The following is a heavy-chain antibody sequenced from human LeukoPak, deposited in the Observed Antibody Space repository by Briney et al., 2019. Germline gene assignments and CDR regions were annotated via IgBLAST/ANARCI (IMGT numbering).Heavy chain of an antibody. J-gene: IGHJ6*02. CDR3: ARDRVITMVRANYYYYGMDV. D-gene: IGHD3-10*01. Sequence: SETLSLTCTVSGGSISSYYWSWIRQPPGKGLEWIGCIYYSGSTNYNPSLKSRVTISVDTSKNQFSLKLSSVTAADTAVYYCARDRVITMVRANYYYYGMDVWGQGTTVTVSS. V-gene: IGHV4-59*01. CDR1: GGSISSYY. CDR2: IYYSGST.